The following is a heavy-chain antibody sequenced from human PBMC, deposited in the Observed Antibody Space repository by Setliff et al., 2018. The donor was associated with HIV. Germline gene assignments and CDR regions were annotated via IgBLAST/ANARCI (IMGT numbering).Heavy chain of an antibody. CDR1: GGTSSTHA. J-gene: IGHJ4*02. V-gene: IGHV1-69*10. CDR2: IISILEIT. CDR3: ARTDYGGNSGGNYFDY. Sequence: SVKVSCKASGGTSSTHAMNWVRQAPGQGLEWMGQIISILEITDYAQKFQGRLTITADEPTNTIYMELSGLRSEDTAVYYCARTDYGGNSGGNYFDYWGQGSLVTVSS. D-gene: IGHD4-17*01.